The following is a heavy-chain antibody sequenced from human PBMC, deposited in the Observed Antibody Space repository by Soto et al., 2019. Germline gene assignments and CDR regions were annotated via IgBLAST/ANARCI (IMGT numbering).Heavy chain of an antibody. V-gene: IGHV3-48*02. CDR3: ASWPDAADY. J-gene: IGHJ4*02. CDR2: ISSTSSTI. Sequence: EVQLVESGGGLVQLGGSLRLSCAASGFTFNSCSMNWVRQAPGKGLEWLSYISSTSSTIYYADSVKGRFTISRDNAKNSLYLQMNSLRDEDTAVYYCASWPDAADYWGQGTLVTVSS. CDR1: GFTFNSCS. D-gene: IGHD6-25*01.